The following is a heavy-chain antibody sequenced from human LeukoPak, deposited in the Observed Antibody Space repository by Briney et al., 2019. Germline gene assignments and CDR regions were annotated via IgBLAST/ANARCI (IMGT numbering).Heavy chain of an antibody. Sequence: PSETLSLTCTVSGGSISSGGYYWSWIRQHPGKGPEWIGYTYYSGSTYYNPSLKSRVTISVDTSKNQFSLKLSSVTAADTAVYYCARSRRTTLDYWGQGTLVTVSS. D-gene: IGHD4-11*01. V-gene: IGHV4-31*03. CDR1: GGSISSGGYY. CDR2: TYYSGST. J-gene: IGHJ4*02. CDR3: ARSRRTTLDY.